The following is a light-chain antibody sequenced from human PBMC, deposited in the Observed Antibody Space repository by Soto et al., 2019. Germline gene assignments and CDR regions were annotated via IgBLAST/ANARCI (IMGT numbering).Light chain of an antibody. V-gene: IGLV2-8*01. CDR3: SSYVDTNNPDV. Sequence: QSALTQPPSASGSPGQSVTISCTGTSSDVGGSDYVSWYQQHPGKAPKLIIYDVSERPSGVPDRFSGSKSGNTASLTVSGLQAEDEADYYCSSYVDTNNPDVFGTGTKLTVL. CDR2: DVS. J-gene: IGLJ1*01. CDR1: SSDVGGSDY.